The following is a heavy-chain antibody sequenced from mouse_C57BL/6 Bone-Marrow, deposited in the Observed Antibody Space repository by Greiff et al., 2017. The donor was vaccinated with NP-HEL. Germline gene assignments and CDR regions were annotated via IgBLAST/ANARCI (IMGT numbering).Heavy chain of an antibody. Sequence: DVKLVESGGGLVQPGGSMKLSCAASGFTFSDAWMDWVRQSPEKGLEWVAAIRNKANNHATYYAESVKGRFTISRDDSKSSVYLQMNSLRAEDTGIYYCTRTLYYSNPFAYWGQGTLVTVSA. CDR3: TRTLYYSNPFAY. CDR2: IRNKANNHAT. D-gene: IGHD2-5*01. V-gene: IGHV6-6*01. J-gene: IGHJ3*01. CDR1: GFTFSDAW.